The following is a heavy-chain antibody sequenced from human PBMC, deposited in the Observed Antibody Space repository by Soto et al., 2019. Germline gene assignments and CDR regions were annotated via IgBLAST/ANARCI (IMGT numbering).Heavy chain of an antibody. Sequence: EVQLLESGGGLVQPGWSLRLSCAASGFTFSNYALTWVRQAPGKGLEWVSNISTSGGNTDYADSVRGRFTISRDNSKNTVYLQMNSLRGEDTAIYYCAKERAARGIDYWGQGTLVTVSS. V-gene: IGHV3-23*01. J-gene: IGHJ4*02. D-gene: IGHD6-6*01. CDR3: AKERAARGIDY. CDR1: GFTFSNYA. CDR2: ISTSGGNT.